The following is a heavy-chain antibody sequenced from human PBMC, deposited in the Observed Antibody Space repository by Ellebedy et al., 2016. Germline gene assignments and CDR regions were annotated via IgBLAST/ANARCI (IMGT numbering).Heavy chain of an antibody. V-gene: IGHV3-66*01. CDR1: GLTVSSAY. D-gene: IGHD4-17*01. Sequence: GESLKISCAVSGLTVSSAYMSWVRQAPGEGLECVSLFLGDGSTYYTDSVKGRFTISRDTYKNMLFLQMNSLRVDDTAVYYCARAAEYGKWGPGTLVTVSS. J-gene: IGHJ4*02. CDR3: ARAAEYGK. CDR2: FLGDGST.